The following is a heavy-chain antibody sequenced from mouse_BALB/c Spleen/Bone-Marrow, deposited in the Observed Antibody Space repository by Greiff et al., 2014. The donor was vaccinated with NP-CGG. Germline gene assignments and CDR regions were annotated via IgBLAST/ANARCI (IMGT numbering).Heavy chain of an antibody. D-gene: IGHD2-3*01. Sequence: EVQLQQSGGDLVKPGGSLKLSCAASGFTFSNYGMSWVRQTPDKRLEWVATISSGGSYTYYPDSVKGRFTISRDNAKNTLYLQMSSLKSEDTAMHYCARRDGGPMDYWGQGTSVTVSS. CDR1: GFTFSNYG. J-gene: IGHJ4*01. CDR2: ISSGGSYT. CDR3: ARRDGGPMDY. V-gene: IGHV5-6*01.